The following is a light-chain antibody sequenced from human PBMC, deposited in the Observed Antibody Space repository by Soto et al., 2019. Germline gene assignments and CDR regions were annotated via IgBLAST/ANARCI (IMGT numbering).Light chain of an antibody. CDR2: GAS. V-gene: IGKV3-11*01. Sequence: TQYQATVPVSPAQRPSLSCRASQSVSSHLAWYQQKRGQAPRLLIYGASNRDTGIPDRFSGSGSGTEFTLTISSLEPEDFAVYYCQQRSNWPPITFGQGTRLEIK. CDR1: QSVSSH. J-gene: IGKJ5*01. CDR3: QQRSNWPPIT.